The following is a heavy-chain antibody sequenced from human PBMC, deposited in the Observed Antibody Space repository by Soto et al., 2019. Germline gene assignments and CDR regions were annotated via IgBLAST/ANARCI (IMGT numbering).Heavy chain of an antibody. D-gene: IGHD2-15*01. V-gene: IGHV1-69*01. Sequence: SSKTSAGTFSSYTIVCVRPAPRQGLEWMGGIIPIFGTANYAQKFQGRVTITADESTSTAYMELSSLRSEDTAVYYCASGYCSGANCQYYYSYYGMDVWGQGTTVTVSS. J-gene: IGHJ6*02. CDR2: IIPIFGTA. CDR1: AGTFSSYT. CDR3: ASGYCSGANCQYYYSYYGMDV.